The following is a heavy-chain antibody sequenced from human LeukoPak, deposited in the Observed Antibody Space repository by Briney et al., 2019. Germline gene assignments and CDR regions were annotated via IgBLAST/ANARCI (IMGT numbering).Heavy chain of an antibody. D-gene: IGHD6-13*01. J-gene: IGHJ4*02. V-gene: IGHV4-4*02. Sequence: SGTLSLTCAVSGGSISSSNWWSWVRQPPGKGLEWIGEIYHSGSTNYNPSLKSRVTISVDKSKNQFSLKLSSVTAADTAVYYCARDLHWGSGSSSWYASLAYWGQGTLVTVSS. CDR2: IYHSGST. CDR3: ARDLHWGSGSSSWYASLAY. CDR1: GGSISSSNW.